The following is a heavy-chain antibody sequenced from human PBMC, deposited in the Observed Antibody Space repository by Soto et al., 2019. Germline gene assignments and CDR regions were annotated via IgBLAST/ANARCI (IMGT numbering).Heavy chain of an antibody. V-gene: IGHV3-23*01. Sequence: GGSLRLSCAASGFTFSGYAMSWVRQAPGKGLEWVSAISGSGGSTYYADSVKGRFTISRDNSKNTLYLQMNSLRAEDTAVYYCAKGDYDYVWGTLPYFDYWGQGTLVTVSS. J-gene: IGHJ4*02. CDR3: AKGDYDYVWGTLPYFDY. CDR1: GFTFSGYA. CDR2: ISGSGGST. D-gene: IGHD3-16*01.